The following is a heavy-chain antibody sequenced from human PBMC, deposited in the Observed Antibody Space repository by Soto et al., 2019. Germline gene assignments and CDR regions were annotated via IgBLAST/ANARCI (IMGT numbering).Heavy chain of an antibody. CDR3: ARDSSLGYCISTSCYDIPFDY. D-gene: IGHD2-2*01. Sequence: PGGSLRLSCAASGLTFSNYAMHWVRQAPGKGLEWVAFISYDGTNRCYPDSVKGRFTISRDNSKNTLYLQMNSLRAEDTAVYYGARDSSLGYCISTSCYDIPFDYWGQGALVTVSS. V-gene: IGHV3-30*07. J-gene: IGHJ4*02. CDR1: GLTFSNYA. CDR2: ISYDGTNR.